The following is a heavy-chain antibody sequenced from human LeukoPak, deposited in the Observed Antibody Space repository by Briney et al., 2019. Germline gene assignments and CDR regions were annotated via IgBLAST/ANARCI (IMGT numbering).Heavy chain of an antibody. CDR2: INRDGSER. CDR1: GFTFSNYW. V-gene: IGHV3-7*03. J-gene: IGHJ6*02. Sequence: GGSLGLSCAASGFTFSNYWMTWVRQAPGKGLEWVANINRDGSERYYVDSVKGRFTISRDDAKSSLYLQMNSLRAEDTAVYYCARRNAMDVWGQGTTVIVFS. CDR3: ARRNAMDV.